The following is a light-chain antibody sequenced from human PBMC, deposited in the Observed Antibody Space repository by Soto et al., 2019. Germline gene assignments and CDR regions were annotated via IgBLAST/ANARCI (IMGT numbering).Light chain of an antibody. Sequence: DIQITKSPSSLSASLVDIATITFRASLPISNYLAWYQQKPGKAPKVLIYDASNLGTGVPSRFSGSGSGTDFTFSISSLQTEDVATYYCQQYDGLPTFGQGTRLEIK. V-gene: IGKV1-33*01. CDR1: LPISNY. CDR2: DAS. CDR3: QQYDGLPT. J-gene: IGKJ5*01.